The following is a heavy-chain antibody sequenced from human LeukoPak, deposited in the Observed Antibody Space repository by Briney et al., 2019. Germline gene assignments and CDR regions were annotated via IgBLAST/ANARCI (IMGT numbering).Heavy chain of an antibody. CDR1: GGSISSSSYY. V-gene: IGHV4-39*07. Sequence: SETLSLTCTVSGGSISSSSYYWGWIRQPPGKGLEWIGSIYYSGSTYYNPSLKSRVTMSVDTSKNQFSLKLSSVTAADTAVYYCARVEIVVVVAATYWFDPWGQGTLVTVSS. D-gene: IGHD2-15*01. CDR3: ARVEIVVVVAATYWFDP. CDR2: IYYSGST. J-gene: IGHJ5*02.